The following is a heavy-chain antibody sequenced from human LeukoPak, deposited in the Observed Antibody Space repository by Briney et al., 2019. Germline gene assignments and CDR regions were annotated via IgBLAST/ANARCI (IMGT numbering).Heavy chain of an antibody. CDR2: IDYSGKT. J-gene: IGHJ5*02. CDR1: GVSISGRGY. CDR3: ATGYGSGWFDA. V-gene: IGHV4-31*03. Sequence: SQTLSLTCSVSGVSISGRGYWGWIRQHPGKGLEWIGYIDYSGKTYYKPSLQSRVIISADTSQNQFTLKVSSVSAADTAVYYCATGYGSGWFDAWGQGAVVTVSS. D-gene: IGHD3-9*01.